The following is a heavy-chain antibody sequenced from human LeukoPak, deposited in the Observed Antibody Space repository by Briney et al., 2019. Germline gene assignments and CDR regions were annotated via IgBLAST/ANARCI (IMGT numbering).Heavy chain of an antibody. J-gene: IGHJ5*02. Sequence: RGSLRLSCAASGFTFSSYSMNWVRQAPGKGLEWVSYISSSSSSTIYYADSVKGRFTISRDNAKNSLYLQMNSLRAEDTAVYYCARAPRFRLVGVPKGPFDPWGQGTLVTVSS. CDR2: ISSSSSSTI. CDR3: ARAPRFRLVGVPKGPFDP. V-gene: IGHV3-48*04. D-gene: IGHD3-10*01. CDR1: GFTFSSYS.